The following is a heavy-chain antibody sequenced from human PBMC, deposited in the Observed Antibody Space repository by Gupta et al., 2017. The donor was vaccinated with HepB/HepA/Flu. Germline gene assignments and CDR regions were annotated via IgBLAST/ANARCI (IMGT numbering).Heavy chain of an antibody. CDR3: MKSGDD. Sequence: EVQLVESVGAFVQPGGSLRLSCSSSGFPFSSQWMSWVRQAPGRGVEWVANINEDGSGQRLVASVKGRFTISRENANNSLYLRMNSLRAEDTDLYDCMKSGDDWGQGTRVTVSS. D-gene: IGHD1-26*01. J-gene: IGHJ4*02. V-gene: IGHV3-7*01. CDR1: GFPFSSQW. CDR2: INEDGSGQ.